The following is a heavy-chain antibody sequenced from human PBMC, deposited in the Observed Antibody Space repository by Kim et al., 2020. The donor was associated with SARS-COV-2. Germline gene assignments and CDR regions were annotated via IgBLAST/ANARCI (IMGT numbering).Heavy chain of an antibody. Sequence: SETLSLTCTVSGGSISSYYWSWIRQPPGKGLEWIGYIYYSGSTNYNPSLKSRVTISVDASKNQFSLKLSSVTAADTAVYYCASSLYYDILTGYYGYWGQGTLVTVSS. CDR2: IYYSGST. CDR1: GGSISSYY. CDR3: ASSLYYDILTGYYGY. V-gene: IGHV4-59*08. J-gene: IGHJ4*02. D-gene: IGHD3-9*01.